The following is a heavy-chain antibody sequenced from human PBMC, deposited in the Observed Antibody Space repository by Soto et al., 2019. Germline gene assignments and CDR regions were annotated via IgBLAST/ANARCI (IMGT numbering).Heavy chain of an antibody. Sequence: ASETLSLTCTVSGGSISSSSYYWGWIRQPPGKGLEWIGSVYYNGITYYNPSLKSRVTISVDTSKNQFSLKLTSVTAADTAVYYCARMGDFWSGPGELDPWGQGTLVTVSS. J-gene: IGHJ5*02. D-gene: IGHD3-3*01. CDR2: VYYNGIT. V-gene: IGHV4-39*01. CDR1: GGSISSSSYY. CDR3: ARMGDFWSGPGELDP.